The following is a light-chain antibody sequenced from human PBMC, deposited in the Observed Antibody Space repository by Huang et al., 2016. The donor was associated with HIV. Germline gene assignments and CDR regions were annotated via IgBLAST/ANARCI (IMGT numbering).Light chain of an antibody. V-gene: IGKV3-15*01. Sequence: IVMTQFPATLAVSPGERATLSCRASQSISNNLVWYQQKPGQPPMLLIYDASARAAGVPPRFSGSGAGTAVTRTISSLQSEDFAVYYCQQYGNWPPWTFGQGTKVEMK. CDR3: QQYGNWPPWT. CDR2: DAS. J-gene: IGKJ1*01. CDR1: QSISNN.